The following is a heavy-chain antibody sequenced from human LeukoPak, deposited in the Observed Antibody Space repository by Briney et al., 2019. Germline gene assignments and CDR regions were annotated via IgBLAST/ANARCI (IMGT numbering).Heavy chain of an antibody. CDR2: IIPIFGTA. J-gene: IGHJ4*02. D-gene: IGHD3-10*01. CDR3: ARVYYYGSGSYFDY. CDR1: GGTFSSYA. V-gene: IGHV1-69*06. Sequence: ASVKVSCKASGGTFSSYAISWVRQAPGQGREWMGGIIPIFGTANYAQKFQGRVTITADKSTSTAYMELSSLRSEDTAVYYCARVYYYGSGSYFDYWGQGTLVTVSS.